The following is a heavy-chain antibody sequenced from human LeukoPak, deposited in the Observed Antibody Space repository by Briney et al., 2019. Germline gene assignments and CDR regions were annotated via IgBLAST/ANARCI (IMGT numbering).Heavy chain of an antibody. CDR3: ARDATTAEYYFDY. V-gene: IGHV1-3*01. CDR2: INAGNGNT. D-gene: IGHD4-17*01. Sequence: ASVKVSCKASGYTFTSYAMHWVRQAPGQRLEWMGWINAGNGNTKYSQKFQGRVTITRDTSASTAYMELSSLRSEDTAVYYCARDATTAEYYFDYWGQGTLVTVSS. J-gene: IGHJ4*02. CDR1: GYTFTSYA.